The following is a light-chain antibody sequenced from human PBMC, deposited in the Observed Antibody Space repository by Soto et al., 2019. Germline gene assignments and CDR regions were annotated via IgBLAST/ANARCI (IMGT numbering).Light chain of an antibody. J-gene: IGKJ4*01. Sequence: EIVLTQSPATLSLSPGEGATLSCRASQSVSNYLAWYQQRPGQAPRLLIYDASNWATGVPARFSGSGSGTAFTLTISSLEPEDFAIYYCQQRASWPLTFGGGTKVEIK. CDR3: QQRASWPLT. V-gene: IGKV3-11*01. CDR2: DAS. CDR1: QSVSNY.